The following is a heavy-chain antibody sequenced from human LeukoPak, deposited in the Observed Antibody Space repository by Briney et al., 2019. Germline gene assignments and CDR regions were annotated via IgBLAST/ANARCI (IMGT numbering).Heavy chain of an antibody. D-gene: IGHD3-10*01. V-gene: IGHV4-4*02. CDR3: ARATNPYYGSGRTNAFDI. J-gene: IGHJ3*02. CDR2: MHHSGST. Sequence: SETLSLTCAVSGDSISSSNWWSWVRQSPEKGLEWIGEMHHSGSTNDNPSLKSRVTISVDRSKNQFSLKLSSVTAADTAVYYCARATNPYYGSGRTNAFDIWGQGTMVTVSS. CDR1: GDSISSSNW.